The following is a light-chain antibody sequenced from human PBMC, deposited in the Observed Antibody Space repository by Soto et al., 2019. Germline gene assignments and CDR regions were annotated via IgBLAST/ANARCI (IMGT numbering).Light chain of an antibody. V-gene: IGKV3-20*01. J-gene: IGKJ4*01. CDR2: GAS. Sequence: EMVLTQSPGTLSLSPGERATLSCRASQTVSRSALAWYQQKPGQAPRLLIYGASNRATGIPDRFSGSGSGTDFTLTISRLEPEDFEVYYCQQYGNSPFTFGGGTNVEIK. CDR1: QTVSRSA. CDR3: QQYGNSPFT.